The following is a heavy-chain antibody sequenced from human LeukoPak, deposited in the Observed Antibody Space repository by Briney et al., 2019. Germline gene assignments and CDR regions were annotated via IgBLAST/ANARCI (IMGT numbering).Heavy chain of an antibody. CDR1: GFTFSSYT. CDR3: ARVRDLYRDY. D-gene: IGHD5-12*01. J-gene: IGHJ4*02. V-gene: IGHV3-21*01. CDR2: ISGGSTYT. Sequence: GGSLRLSCAASGFTFSSYTMNWVRQAPGKGLEWVSSISGGSTYTFYADSVMGRFTISRDNAKNSLYLHMSSLRAEYTAVYYCARVRDLYRDYWGQGILVTVSS.